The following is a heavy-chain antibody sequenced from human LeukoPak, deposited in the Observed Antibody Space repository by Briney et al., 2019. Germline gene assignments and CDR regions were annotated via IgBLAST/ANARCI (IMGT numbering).Heavy chain of an antibody. V-gene: IGHV3-30*18. CDR1: GFTFSGYG. CDR2: ISYDGSNK. D-gene: IGHD6-19*01. CDR3: AKDSNGWYQRGSNYFDY. J-gene: IGHJ4*02. Sequence: PGGSLRLSCAASGFTFSGYGMHWVRQAPGTGLEWVAVISYDGSNKYYADSVKGRFTISRDNSKNTLYLQMNSLRAEDTAEYYCAKDSNGWYQRGSNYFDYWGQGTLVTVSS.